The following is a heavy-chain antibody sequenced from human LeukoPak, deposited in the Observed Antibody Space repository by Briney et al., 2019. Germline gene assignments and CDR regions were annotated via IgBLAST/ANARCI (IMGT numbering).Heavy chain of an antibody. CDR2: ISAYNGNT. CDR1: GGTFSSYA. CDR3: ARGTYYDDAFDI. J-gene: IGHJ3*02. Sequence: ASVKVSCKASGGTFSSYAISWVRQAPGQGLEWMGWISAYNGNTNYAQKLQGRVTMTTDTSTSTAYMELRSLRSDDTAVYYCARGTYYDDAFDIWGQGTMVTVSS. D-gene: IGHD3-22*01. V-gene: IGHV1-18*01.